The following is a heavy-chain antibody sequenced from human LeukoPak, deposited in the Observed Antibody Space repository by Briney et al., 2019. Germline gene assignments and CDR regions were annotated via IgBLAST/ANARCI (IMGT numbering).Heavy chain of an antibody. D-gene: IGHD6-13*01. CDR1: GCSISSSSYY. CDR2: IYYSGIT. V-gene: IGHV4-39*01. J-gene: IGHJ4*02. Sequence: SETLSLTCTVSGCSISSSSYYWGWIRQPPGKGLEWIGSIYYSGITYYNPSLKSRVNISVDTSKNQFSLKLSSVTAADTAVYYCARQQSSSWYGYWGQGTLVTVSS. CDR3: ARQQSSSWYGY.